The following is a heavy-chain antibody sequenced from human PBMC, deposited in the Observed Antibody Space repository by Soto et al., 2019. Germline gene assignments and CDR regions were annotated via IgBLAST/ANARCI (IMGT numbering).Heavy chain of an antibody. CDR1: GGSFSGYY. V-gene: IGHV4-34*01. CDR3: ARAWFLDYYYYGMDV. CDR2: INHSGST. Sequence: LSLTCAVYGGSFSGYYWSWIRQPPGKGLGWIGEINHSGSTNYNPSLKSRVTISVDTSKNQFSLKLSSVTAADTAVYYCARAWFLDYYYYGMDVWGQGTTVTVSS. J-gene: IGHJ6*02. D-gene: IGHD3-3*01.